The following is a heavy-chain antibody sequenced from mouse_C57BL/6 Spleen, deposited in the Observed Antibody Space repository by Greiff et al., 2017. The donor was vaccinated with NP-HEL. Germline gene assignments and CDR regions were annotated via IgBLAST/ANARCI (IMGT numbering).Heavy chain of an antibody. CDR2: INPSNGGT. Sequence: QFQLQQPGPELVKPGASVKLSCTASGYPFTSYWMHWVKQRPGQRLAWIGNINPSNGGTNYNEKFTSKATLTVDKSSSTAYMQLRSLTSEDSAVYYCARGEDYYYGRSATAYWGQGTLVTVSA. D-gene: IGHD1-1*01. V-gene: IGHV1-53*01. J-gene: IGHJ3*01. CDR1: GYPFTSYW. CDR3: ARGEDYYYGRSATAY.